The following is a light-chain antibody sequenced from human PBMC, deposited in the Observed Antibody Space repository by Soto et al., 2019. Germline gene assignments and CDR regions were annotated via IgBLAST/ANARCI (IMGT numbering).Light chain of an antibody. Sequence: QSVLTQPASVSGSPGQSITISCTGTSSDVGYYNYVSWYQHHPGRVPKLMIYEVSNRPSGVSNRFSGSKSGNTASLTISGLQAEDEADYYCSSYTTSSTQVFGGGTKHTVL. CDR3: SSYTTSSTQV. J-gene: IGLJ3*02. CDR1: SSDVGYYNY. V-gene: IGLV2-14*01. CDR2: EVS.